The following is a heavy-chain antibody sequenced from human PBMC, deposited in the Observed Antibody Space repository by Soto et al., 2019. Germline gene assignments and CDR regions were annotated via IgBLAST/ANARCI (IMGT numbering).Heavy chain of an antibody. CDR1: GYTFTGYY. Sequence: SVKVSCKASGYTFTGYYVHWVRQAPGQGLEWMGGIIPIFGTANYAQKFQGRVTITADKSTSTAYMELSSLRSEDTAVYYCARGPPELPMLEDYYYYGMDVWGQGTTVTVSS. CDR2: IIPIFGTA. CDR3: ARGPPELPMLEDYYYYGMDV. V-gene: IGHV1-69*06. D-gene: IGHD2-8*01. J-gene: IGHJ6*02.